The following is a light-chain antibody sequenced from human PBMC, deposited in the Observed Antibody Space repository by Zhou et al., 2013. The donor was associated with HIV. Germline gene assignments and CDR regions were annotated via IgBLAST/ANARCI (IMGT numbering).Light chain of an antibody. J-gene: IGKJ5*01. Sequence: DIQMTQSPSSLSASVGDRVTITCQASQDISNYLNWYQQKPGKAPKLLIYDASNLGTGSHQGSVEVDLRQYFTFTISSLQPEDIATYYCQQYDSLPITFGQRARL. CDR2: DAS. CDR3: QQYDSLPIT. CDR1: QDISNY. V-gene: IGKV1-33*01.